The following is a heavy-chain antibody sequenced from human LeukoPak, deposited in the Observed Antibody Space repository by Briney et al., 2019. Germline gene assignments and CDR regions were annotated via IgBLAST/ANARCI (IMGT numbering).Heavy chain of an antibody. CDR1: GFTFSSYA. Sequence: GGSLGLSCAASGFTFSSYAMSWVRQAPGKGLEWVSAISGSGGSTYYADSVKGRFTISRDNSKNTLYLQMNSLRAEDTAVYYGAKDQDIVVVVAVFDPWGQGTLVTVSS. D-gene: IGHD2-15*01. CDR3: AKDQDIVVVVAVFDP. V-gene: IGHV3-23*01. J-gene: IGHJ5*02. CDR2: ISGSGGST.